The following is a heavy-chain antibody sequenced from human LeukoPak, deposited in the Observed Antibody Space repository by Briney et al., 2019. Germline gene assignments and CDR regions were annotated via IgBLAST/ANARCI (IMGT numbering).Heavy chain of an antibody. CDR3: AAGGSGSYPYDAFDI. V-gene: IGHV4-61*01. CDR1: GGSVSSGSYY. J-gene: IGHJ3*02. D-gene: IGHD3-10*01. CDR2: IYYSGST. Sequence: SETLPLTCTVSGGSVSSGSYYWSWIRQPPGKGLEWIGYIYYSGSTNYNPSLKSRVTISVDTSKNQFSLKLSSVTAADTAVYYCAAGGSGSYPYDAFDIWGQGTMVTVSS.